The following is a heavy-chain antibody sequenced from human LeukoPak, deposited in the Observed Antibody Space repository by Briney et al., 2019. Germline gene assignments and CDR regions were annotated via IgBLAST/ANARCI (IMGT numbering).Heavy chain of an antibody. J-gene: IGHJ6*02. CDR1: GFTFSGYP. Sequence: GKSLRLSCAASGFTFSGYPIHWVRQAPGKGLEWVAVISYDGSNKYYADSVKGRFTISRDNAKNSLYLQMNSLRVEDTAFYYCAKHGGSGWTAHYSYGLDVWGQGTTVTVSS. D-gene: IGHD6-19*01. CDR3: AKHGGSGWTAHYSYGLDV. CDR2: ISYDGSNK. V-gene: IGHV3-30-3*02.